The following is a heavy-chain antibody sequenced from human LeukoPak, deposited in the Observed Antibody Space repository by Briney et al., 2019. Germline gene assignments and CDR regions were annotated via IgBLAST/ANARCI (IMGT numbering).Heavy chain of an antibody. Sequence: ASVKVSCKASGYTFTSYAVQWVRQAPGQRLEWMGWINAGDGKTKYSQNFQGRVTITRDTSASTVYMELSSLRSEDTAVYYCARARWTSTVTTYYLDYWGQGTLVTGSS. CDR1: GYTFTSYA. CDR2: INAGDGKT. CDR3: ARARWTSTVTTYYLDY. J-gene: IGHJ4*02. V-gene: IGHV1-3*01. D-gene: IGHD4-17*01.